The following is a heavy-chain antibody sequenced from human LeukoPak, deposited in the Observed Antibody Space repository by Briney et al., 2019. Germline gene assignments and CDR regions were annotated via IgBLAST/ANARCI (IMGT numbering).Heavy chain of an antibody. CDR2: IYYSGST. Sequence: SSETLSLTCTVSGGSISSYYWSWIRQPPGKGLEWIGYIYYSGSTNYNPSLKSRVTISVDTSKNQFSLKLSSVTAADTAVYYCARGRRTPTTVTTGGHWFDPWGQGTLVTVSS. D-gene: IGHD4-17*01. V-gene: IGHV4-59*08. CDR3: ARGRRTPTTVTTGGHWFDP. J-gene: IGHJ5*02. CDR1: GGSISSYY.